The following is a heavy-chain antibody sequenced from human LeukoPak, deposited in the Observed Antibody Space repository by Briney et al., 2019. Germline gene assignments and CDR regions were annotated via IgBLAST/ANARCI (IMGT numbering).Heavy chain of an antibody. CDR2: INPNSGGT. V-gene: IGHV1-2*06. CDR1: GYTFTGYY. J-gene: IGHJ4*02. CDR3: ARGMGSGSYYNVKPDY. D-gene: IGHD3-10*01. Sequence: ASMKVSCKXSGYTFTGYYMHWVRQAPGQGLEWMGRINPNSGGTNYAQKFQGRVTMTRDTSISTAYMELSRLRSDDTAVYYCARGMGSGSYYNVKPDYWGQGTLVTVSS.